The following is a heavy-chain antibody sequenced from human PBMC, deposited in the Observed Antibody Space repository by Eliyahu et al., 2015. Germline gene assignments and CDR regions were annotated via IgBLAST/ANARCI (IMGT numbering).Heavy chain of an antibody. CDR1: GFTFSSYA. CDR2: ISGSGGST. Sequence: EVQLLESGGGLVQPGGSLRLSCAAXGFTFSSYAXSWVRXAPGKXXEWVSSISGSGGSTYYADSVKGRFTISRDNSKNTLYLQMNSLRAEDTAVYYCAKIYGDFPDYWGQGTLVTVSS. CDR3: AKIYGDFPDY. D-gene: IGHD4-17*01. V-gene: IGHV3-23*01. J-gene: IGHJ4*02.